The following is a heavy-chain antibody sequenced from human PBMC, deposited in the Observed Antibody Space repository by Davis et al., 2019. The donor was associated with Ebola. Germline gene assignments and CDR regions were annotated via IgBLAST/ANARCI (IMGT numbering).Heavy chain of an antibody. D-gene: IGHD5-18*01. J-gene: IGHJ4*02. CDR2: IVPKLGTS. CDR1: GGTFSNYA. V-gene: IGHV1-69*10. Sequence: SVKVSCKASGGTFSNYAISWVRQAPGQGLEWMGGIVPKLGTSNHAQKFQGRVMITADRSTSTVYMELSSLISEDTAVYYCARVSRDTAWGQGTLVTVSS. CDR3: ARVSRDTA.